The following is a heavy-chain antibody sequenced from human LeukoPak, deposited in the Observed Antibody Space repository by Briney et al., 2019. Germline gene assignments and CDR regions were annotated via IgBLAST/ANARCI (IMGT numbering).Heavy chain of an antibody. V-gene: IGHV1-18*01. CDR1: GYTFTSYG. Sequence: ASVKVSCKASGYTFTSYGISWVREAPGQGLEWMGWISAYNGNTNYAQKLQGRVTMTTDTSTSTAYMELRSLRSDATAVYSCARDGAETVTYDAFDIWGQGTMVTVSS. CDR2: ISAYNGNT. CDR3: ARDGAETVTYDAFDI. D-gene: IGHD1-26*01. J-gene: IGHJ3*02.